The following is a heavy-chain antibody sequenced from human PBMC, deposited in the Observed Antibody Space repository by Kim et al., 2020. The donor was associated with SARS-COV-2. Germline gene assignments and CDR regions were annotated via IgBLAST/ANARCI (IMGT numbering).Heavy chain of an antibody. J-gene: IGHJ3*02. CDR1: GGTFSSYA. Sequence: SVKVSCKASGGTFSSYAISWVLQAPGQGLEWMGGIIPIFGTANYAQKFQGRVTITADESTSTAYMELSSLRSEDTAVYYCAVSSGYSGSAFDIWGQGTMVTVSS. CDR2: IIPIFGTA. CDR3: AVSSGYSGSAFDI. V-gene: IGHV1-69*13. D-gene: IGHD3-22*01.